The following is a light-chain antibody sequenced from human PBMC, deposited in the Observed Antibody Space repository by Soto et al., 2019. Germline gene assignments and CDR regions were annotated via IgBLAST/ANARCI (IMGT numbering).Light chain of an antibody. Sequence: EIVMTQSPATLSVSPGERATLSCWASQSVSSNLAWYQQKPGQAPRLLIYDVSTMATGIPTRFSGSGSGTEFTLTISSLQPEDFATYYCQQTYTFGFTFGPGTTVDFK. CDR2: DVS. J-gene: IGKJ3*01. CDR3: QQTYTFGFT. CDR1: QSVSSN. V-gene: IGKV3D-15*01.